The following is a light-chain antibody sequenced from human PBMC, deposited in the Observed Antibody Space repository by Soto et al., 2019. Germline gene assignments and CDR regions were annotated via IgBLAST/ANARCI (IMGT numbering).Light chain of an antibody. CDR3: CSYAGSSTPYV. CDR1: SSDVGSYNL. V-gene: IGLV2-23*01. Sequence: QPVLTQPASVSGSPGQSITISCTGTSSDVGSYNLVSWYQQHPGKAPKLMIYEGSKRPSGVSNRFSGSKSGNTASLTISGRQAEDEADYYCCSYAGSSTPYVFGTGTKLTVL. CDR2: EGS. J-gene: IGLJ1*01.